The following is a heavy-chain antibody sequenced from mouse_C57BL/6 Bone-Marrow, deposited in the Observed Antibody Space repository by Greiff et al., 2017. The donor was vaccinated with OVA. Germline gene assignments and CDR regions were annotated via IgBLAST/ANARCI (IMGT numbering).Heavy chain of an antibody. D-gene: IGHD2-4*01. CDR2: IDPSDSYT. CDR3: ARSGYDYDGVYYAMDY. V-gene: IGHV1-50*01. Sequence: QVQLQQPGAELVKPGASVKLSCKASGYTFTSYWMQWVKQRPGQGLEWIGEIDPSDSYTNYNQQFKGKATMTVDTSSSTAYMQLSSLTSEDSAVYYCARSGYDYDGVYYAMDYWGQGTSVTVSS. CDR1: GYTFTSYW. J-gene: IGHJ4*01.